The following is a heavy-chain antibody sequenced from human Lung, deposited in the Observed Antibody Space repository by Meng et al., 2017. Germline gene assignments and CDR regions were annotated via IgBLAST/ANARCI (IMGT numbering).Heavy chain of an antibody. D-gene: IGHD4-11*01. CDR1: GVVFSDYY. CDR2: INHSGST. J-gene: IGHJ4*02. Sequence: VRLQRWGAVLLRRSETLSTACVVSGVVFSDYYWSWIRQTPGKGLEWIGEINHSGSTNYNPSLERRATMSVDTSQNNFSLKLSSVTAADSAVYYCARGPTTMAHDFDYWGQGTLVTVSS. CDR3: ARGPTTMAHDFDY. V-gene: IGHV4-34*01.